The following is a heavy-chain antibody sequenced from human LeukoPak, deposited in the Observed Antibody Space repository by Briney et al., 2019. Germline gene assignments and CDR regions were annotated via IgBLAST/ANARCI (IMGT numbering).Heavy chain of an antibody. V-gene: IGHV3-9*01. CDR2: ISWNSGSI. CDR1: GFTFDDYA. J-gene: IGHJ4*02. D-gene: IGHD5-18*01. Sequence: GGSLRLSCAASGFTFDDYAMHWVRQAPGKGLEWVSGISWNSGSIGYADSVKGRFTISRDNAKNSLYLQMNSLRAEDTALYNCAKGTSSGYSYGDFDYWGQGTLVTVSS. CDR3: AKGTSSGYSYGDFDY.